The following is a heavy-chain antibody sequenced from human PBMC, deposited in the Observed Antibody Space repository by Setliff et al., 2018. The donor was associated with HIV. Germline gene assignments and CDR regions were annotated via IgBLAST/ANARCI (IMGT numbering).Heavy chain of an antibody. J-gene: IGHJ6*03. CDR1: DGSINSANWY. Sequence: SETLSLTCTVSDGSINSANWYWTWIRQLPGRGLEWIGYIYYSGSTYYNPSLKSRVIISVDTSKNQFSLNLTSVTAADTAVYYCARIAADYYYYYMDVWGKGTTVTVSS. D-gene: IGHD6-6*01. V-gene: IGHV4-30-4*08. CDR2: IYYSGST. CDR3: ARIAADYYYYYMDV.